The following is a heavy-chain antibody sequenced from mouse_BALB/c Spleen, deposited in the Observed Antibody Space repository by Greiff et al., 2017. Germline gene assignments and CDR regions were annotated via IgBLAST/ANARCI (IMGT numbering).Heavy chain of an antibody. V-gene: IGHV2-6-7*01. D-gene: IGHD2-10*02. Sequence: VQGVESGPGLVAPSQSLSITCTVSGFSLTGYGVNWVRQPPGKGLEWLGMIWGDGSTDYNSALKSRLSISKDNSKSQVFLKMNSLQTDDTARYYCARDRYGNYGYYAMDYWGQGTSVTVSS. CDR2: IWGDGST. CDR3: ARDRYGNYGYYAMDY. J-gene: IGHJ4*01. CDR1: GFSLTGYG.